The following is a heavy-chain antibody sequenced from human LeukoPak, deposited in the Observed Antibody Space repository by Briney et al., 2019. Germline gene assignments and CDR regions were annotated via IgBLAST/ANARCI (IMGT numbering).Heavy chain of an antibody. CDR1: GFSFSDYT. Sequence: GGPLRLSCAGSGFSFSDYTMNWVRQAPGKGLERVSAISSSSSYIYYAGSVKGRFTTSRDNAKTSLYLHMNSLRAEDTAVYYCARGYGRADYWGQGTLVSVSS. CDR2: ISSSSSYI. V-gene: IGHV3-21*01. CDR3: ARGYGRADY. J-gene: IGHJ4*02. D-gene: IGHD5-18*01.